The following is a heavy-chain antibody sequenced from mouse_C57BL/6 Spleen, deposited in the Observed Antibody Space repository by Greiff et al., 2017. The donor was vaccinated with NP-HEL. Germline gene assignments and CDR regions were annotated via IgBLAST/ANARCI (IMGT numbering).Heavy chain of an antibody. CDR3: AREGNYYGSSSFDY. CDR1: GYTFTDYY. J-gene: IGHJ2*01. V-gene: IGHV1-19*01. CDR2: INPYNGGT. D-gene: IGHD1-1*01. Sequence: VQLQQSGPVLVKPGASVKMSCKASGYTFTDYYMNWVKQSHGKSLEWIGVINPYNGGTSYNQKFKGKATLTVDKSSSTAYMELNSLTSEDSAVYYCAREGNYYGSSSFDYWGQGTTLTVSS.